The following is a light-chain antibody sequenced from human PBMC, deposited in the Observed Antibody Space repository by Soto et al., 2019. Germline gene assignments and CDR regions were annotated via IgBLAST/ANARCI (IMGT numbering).Light chain of an antibody. CDR3: QQYGSSPAAA. J-gene: IGKJ1*01. Sequence: EIVLTQSPGTLSLSPGERATLSCRASQSVSSSYLAWYQQKPGQAPRLLIYGASSRATGTPDRFSGSGSGTDFTLTISRLEPEDFAVYYCQQYGSSPAAAFGQGTKVDIK. CDR2: GAS. CDR1: QSVSSSY. V-gene: IGKV3-20*01.